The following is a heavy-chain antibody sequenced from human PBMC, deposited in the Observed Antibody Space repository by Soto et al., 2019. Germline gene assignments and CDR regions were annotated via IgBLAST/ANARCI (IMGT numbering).Heavy chain of an antibody. CDR3: ARRGGMDPRAYSFAF. J-gene: IGHJ4*02. D-gene: IGHD3-16*01. CDR2: ISNNGAHT. Sequence: LRLSCAASGFTFSNYEMHWVRQAPGKGLEYVSGISNNGAHTDYAKSVKGRFTISRDNSENTLYLQMDSLRAEDTALYYCARRGGMDPRAYSFAFRGQGTLVTVSS. CDR1: GFTFSNYE. V-gene: IGHV3-64*01.